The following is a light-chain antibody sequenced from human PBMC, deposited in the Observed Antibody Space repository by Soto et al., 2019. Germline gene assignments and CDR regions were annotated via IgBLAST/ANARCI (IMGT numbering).Light chain of an antibody. CDR1: QSISIY. V-gene: IGKV1-39*01. J-gene: IGKJ1*01. CDR2: SGS. CDR3: QQSYNTPRT. Sequence: DIQMTQSPSSLSASVGDRVTITCRASQSISIYLNWYQQKPGKAPNLLIYSGSILQSGVPSRFSGSGSGTDFTLTISSLQPDDFATYYCQQSYNTPRTFGQGTTVAI.